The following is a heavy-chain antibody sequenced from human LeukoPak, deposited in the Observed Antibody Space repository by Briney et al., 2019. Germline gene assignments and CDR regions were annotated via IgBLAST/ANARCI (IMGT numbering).Heavy chain of an antibody. V-gene: IGHV3-15*01. CDR2: IKSKTDGGTT. CDR1: GFTFSNAW. Sequence: GGSLRLSCAASGFTFSNAWMSWVRQAPGKGLEWVGRIKSKTDGGTTGYAAPVKGRFTISRDDSKNTLYLQMNSLKTEDTAVYYCTNYGDYADAFDIWGQGTMVTVSS. D-gene: IGHD4-17*01. CDR3: TNYGDYADAFDI. J-gene: IGHJ3*02.